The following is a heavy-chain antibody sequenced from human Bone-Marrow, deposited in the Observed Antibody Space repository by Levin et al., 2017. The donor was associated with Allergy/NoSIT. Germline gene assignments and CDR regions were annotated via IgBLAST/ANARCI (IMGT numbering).Heavy chain of an antibody. J-gene: IGHJ5*01. CDR3: AGAGEKSFGGPNVVPAAIDS. D-gene: IGHD3-16*01. V-gene: IGHV4-34*01. CDR2: ITHSGVT. CDR1: GGSFHGYF. Sequence: PSQTLSLPCAVYGGSFHGYFWTWIRQPPGRGLEWIGQITHSGVTKYNPSLKSRVTISVDTSKNQYSLNLNSVTAADTAVYYCAGAGEKSFGGPNVVPAAIDSWGHGSLVSVFS.